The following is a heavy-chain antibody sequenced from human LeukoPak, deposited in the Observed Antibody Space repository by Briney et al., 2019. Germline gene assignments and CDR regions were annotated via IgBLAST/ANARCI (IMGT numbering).Heavy chain of an antibody. CDR3: ARDRRYGYYFDY. V-gene: IGHV3-7*01. CDR2: IKEDGGEN. Sequence: GGSLRLSCAASGFPFNTFWMSWVRQAPGKGPEWVAYIKEDGGENYYVDSVKGRFTSSRDNTKNSLYLQMNSLRAEDTAVYYCARDRRYGYYFDYWGQGILVTVSS. D-gene: IGHD5-18*01. J-gene: IGHJ4*02. CDR1: GFPFNTFW.